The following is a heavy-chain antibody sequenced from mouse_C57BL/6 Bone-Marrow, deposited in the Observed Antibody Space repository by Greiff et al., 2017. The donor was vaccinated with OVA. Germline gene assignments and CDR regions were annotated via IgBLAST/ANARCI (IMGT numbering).Heavy chain of an antibody. CDR3: ACLGAGYYFDY. V-gene: IGHV1-64*01. CDR1: GYTFTSYW. CDR2: IHPNSGST. D-gene: IGHD4-1*01. J-gene: IGHJ2*01. Sequence: QVQLQQPGAELVKPGASVKLSCKASGYTFTSYWMHWVKQRPGQGLEWIGMIHPNSGSTNYNEKFKSKATLTVDKSSSTAYMQLSSLTSEDSAVYYCACLGAGYYFDYWGQGTTLTVSS.